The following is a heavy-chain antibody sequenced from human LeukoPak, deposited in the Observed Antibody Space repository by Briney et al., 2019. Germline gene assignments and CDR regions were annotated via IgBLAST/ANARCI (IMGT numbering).Heavy chain of an antibody. V-gene: IGHV3-21*01. Sequence: GGSLRLSCAASGFIFSTYSMSWVRQAPGKGLEWVSSISISSTYIYYADSVKGRFTISRDNAKNSLYLQMNSLRAEDTAVYYCARDKGNVEMATDYWGQGTLVTVSS. CDR3: ARDKGNVEMATDY. J-gene: IGHJ4*02. CDR2: ISISSTYI. CDR1: GFIFSTYS. D-gene: IGHD5-24*01.